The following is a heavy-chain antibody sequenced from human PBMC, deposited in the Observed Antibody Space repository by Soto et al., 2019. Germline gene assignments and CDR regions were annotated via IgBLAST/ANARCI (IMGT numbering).Heavy chain of an antibody. V-gene: IGHV4-59*08. CDR3: ARQYYSWFDP. CDR1: GGSLNSYY. CDR2: IYYSGST. D-gene: IGHD3-10*01. Sequence: SETLSLTCTLSGGSLNSYYWSWIRQPPGKGLEWIGYIYYSGSTNYNPSLKSRVTISVDTSKNQFSLKLSSVTAADTAVYYCARQYYSWFDPWGQGTLVTVSS. J-gene: IGHJ5*02.